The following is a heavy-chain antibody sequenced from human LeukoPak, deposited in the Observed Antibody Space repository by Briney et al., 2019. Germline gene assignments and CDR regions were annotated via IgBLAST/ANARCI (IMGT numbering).Heavy chain of an antibody. J-gene: IGHJ5*02. V-gene: IGHV4-59*01. D-gene: IGHD2-15*01. Sequence: PSQTLSLTCTVSGGSISSYYWSWIRQPPGKGLGWIGYIYYSGSTNYNPSLKSRVTISVDTSKNQFSLKLSSVTAADTAVYYCARGVAAPSNWFDPWGQGTLVTVSS. CDR2: IYYSGST. CDR3: ARGVAAPSNWFDP. CDR1: GGSISSYY.